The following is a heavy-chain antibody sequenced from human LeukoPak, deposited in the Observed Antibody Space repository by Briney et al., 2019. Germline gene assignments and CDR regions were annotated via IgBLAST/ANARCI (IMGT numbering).Heavy chain of an antibody. CDR2: ISGSGGST. CDR1: EFTFSSYG. J-gene: IGHJ4*02. V-gene: IGHV3-23*01. D-gene: IGHD3-3*01. Sequence: PGGSLRLSCAASEFTFSSYGMSWVRQAPGKGLEWVSSISGSGGSTQYADSVQGRFAISRDNSNNTLYLQMNSLRVEDTAMYFCARESDFWSGIDYWGQGTLVTVSS. CDR3: ARESDFWSGIDY.